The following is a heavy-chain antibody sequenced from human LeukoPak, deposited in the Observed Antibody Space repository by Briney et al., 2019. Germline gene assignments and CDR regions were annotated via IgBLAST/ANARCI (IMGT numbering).Heavy chain of an antibody. CDR3: ARIRCGRGQARCYNH. CDR1: GVSLRDYD. J-gene: IGHJ5*02. V-gene: IGHV4-34*01. Sequence: SDTLSLTCAVSGVSLRDYDWSCIRQSPENGLEWIWEVSPGGYTTYNPSLRSRVIISEDTSENQLSLNVTSVTAADTALYYCARIRCGRGQARCYNHWDQGSLVTVSS. D-gene: IGHD2-21*01. CDR2: VSPGGYT.